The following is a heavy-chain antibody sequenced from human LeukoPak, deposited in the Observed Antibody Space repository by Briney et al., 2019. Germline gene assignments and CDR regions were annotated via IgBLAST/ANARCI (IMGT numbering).Heavy chain of an antibody. CDR1: GGSFSGYY. D-gene: IGHD2-15*01. V-gene: IGHV4-34*01. CDR2: INHSGST. J-gene: IGHJ4*02. CDR3: ARVAGTDDY. Sequence: SETLSLTCAVYGGSFSGYYWSWIRQPPGKGLEWIGEINHSGSTNYNPSLKSRVNISVDTSKNQFSLKLSSVTAADTAVYYCARVAGTDDYWGQGTLVTVSS.